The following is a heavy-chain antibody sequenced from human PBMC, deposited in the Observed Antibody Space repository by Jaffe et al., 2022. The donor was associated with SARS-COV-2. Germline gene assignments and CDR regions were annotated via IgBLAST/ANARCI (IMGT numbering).Heavy chain of an antibody. CDR1: GFTFSSYA. CDR2: ISGSGGST. CDR3: AKDGDELGIGYDAFDI. V-gene: IGHV3-23*01. D-gene: IGHD2-21*01. Sequence: EVQLLESGGGLVQPGGSLRLSCAASGFTFSSYAMSWVRQAPGKGLEWVSAISGSGGSTYYADSVKGRFTISRDNSKNTLYLQMNSLRAEDTAVYYCAKDGDELGIGYDAFDIWGQGTMVTVSS. J-gene: IGHJ3*02.